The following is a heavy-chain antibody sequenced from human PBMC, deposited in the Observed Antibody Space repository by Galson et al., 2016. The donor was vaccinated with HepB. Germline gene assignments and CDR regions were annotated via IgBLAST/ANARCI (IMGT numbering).Heavy chain of an antibody. Sequence: CAISGDSVSSNSATWNWIRQSPSRGLEWLGRTYYRSAWLDDYAISVKSRISINPDTSKNRFSLHLSSVTPGDTAVYYCTRERRYCSDGSCYSFDYWGLGILGTVSS. D-gene: IGHD2-15*01. J-gene: IGHJ4*02. CDR3: TRERRYCSDGSCYSFDY. V-gene: IGHV6-1*01. CDR2: TYYRSAWLD. CDR1: GDSVSSNSAT.